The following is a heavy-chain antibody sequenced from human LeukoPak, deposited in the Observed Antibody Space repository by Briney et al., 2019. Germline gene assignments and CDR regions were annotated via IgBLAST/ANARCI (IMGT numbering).Heavy chain of an antibody. CDR3: ARTSYDFWSGHPYYFDY. V-gene: IGHV3-23*01. CDR2: ISGSGGST. J-gene: IGHJ4*02. CDR1: GFTFSSYA. D-gene: IGHD3-3*01. Sequence: GGSLRLSCAASGFTFSSYAMSRVRQAPGKGLEWVSAISGSGGSTYYADSVKGRFTISRDNSKNTLYLQMNSLRAEDTAVYYCARTSYDFWSGHPYYFDYWGQGTLVTVSS.